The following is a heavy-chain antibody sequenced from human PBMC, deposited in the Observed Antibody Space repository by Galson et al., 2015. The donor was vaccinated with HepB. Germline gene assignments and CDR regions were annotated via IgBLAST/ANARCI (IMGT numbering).Heavy chain of an antibody. J-gene: IGHJ6*02. D-gene: IGHD3-16*01. CDR3: AKGVRGRSYYYYGMDV. V-gene: IGHV3-23*01. CDR1: GFTFSTYA. Sequence: SLRLSCAASGFTFSTYAMSWVRQAPGKGLEWVSAISGSGGSTYYADSVKGRFTISRDNSKNTLYLQMNSLRAEDTAVYYCAKGVRGRSYYYYGMDVWGQGTTVTVSS. CDR2: ISGSGGST.